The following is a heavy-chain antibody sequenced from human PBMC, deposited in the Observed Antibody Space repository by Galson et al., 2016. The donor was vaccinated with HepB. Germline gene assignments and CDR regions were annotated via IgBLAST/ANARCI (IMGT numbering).Heavy chain of an antibody. J-gene: IGHJ4*02. CDR2: ISGNNDHT. Sequence: SVKVSCKASGYTFTSYGIPWLRQAPGQGLEWMGWISGNNDHTNCAQKLQGRVTMTTDTSTSTAYMELRSLRSDDTAVYYCAIAVAGNFDYWGQGTLVTVSS. D-gene: IGHD6-19*01. CDR1: GYTFTSYG. CDR3: AIAVAGNFDY. V-gene: IGHV1-18*01.